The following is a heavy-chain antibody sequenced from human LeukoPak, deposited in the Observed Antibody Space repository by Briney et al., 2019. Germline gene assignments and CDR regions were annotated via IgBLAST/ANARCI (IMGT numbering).Heavy chain of an antibody. Sequence: SETLSLTCTVSGGSISSSSYHWGWIRQPPGKGLEWIGSIYYSGSTYYNPSLKSRVTISVDTSKNQFSLKLSSVTAADTAVYYCARPASSGYDSTPQDWGQGTLVTVSS. J-gene: IGHJ4*02. CDR1: GGSISSSSYH. CDR2: IYYSGST. V-gene: IGHV4-39*01. D-gene: IGHD5-12*01. CDR3: ARPASSGYDSTPQD.